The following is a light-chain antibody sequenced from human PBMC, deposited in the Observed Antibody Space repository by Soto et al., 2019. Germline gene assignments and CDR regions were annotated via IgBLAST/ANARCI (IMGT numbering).Light chain of an antibody. CDR1: QSVSSS. Sequence: EIVLTQSPATLSLSPGERAPLSFRASQSVSSSLAWYQQKPGQAPRLLIYHASTRATCIPARFSGSGSGTDLTLTICSLEPEDCAVYYCQQRRKGYINFGQGTLLEI. J-gene: IGKJ5*01. CDR2: HAS. V-gene: IGKV3-11*01. CDR3: QQRRKGYIN.